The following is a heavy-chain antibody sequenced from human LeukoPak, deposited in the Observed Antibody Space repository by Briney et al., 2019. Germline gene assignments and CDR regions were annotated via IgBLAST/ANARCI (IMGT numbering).Heavy chain of an antibody. J-gene: IGHJ5*02. Sequence: GGSLRLSSAAPGFTFSSYGMHGVPQAPGKGLEWVSLTWIDGSNKYYADSVKGRFTTSRDTSKNTLYLQMKSLRAEDTAVYYCARVAVAGNLNNWFDPWGQGTLVTVSS. V-gene: IGHV3-33*01. CDR3: ARVAVAGNLNNWFDP. CDR2: TWIDGSNK. D-gene: IGHD6-19*01. CDR1: GFTFSSYG.